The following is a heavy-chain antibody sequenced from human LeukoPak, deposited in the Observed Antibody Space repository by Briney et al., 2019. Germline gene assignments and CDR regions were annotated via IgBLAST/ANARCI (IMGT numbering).Heavy chain of an antibody. CDR3: AIGHVGTRFDP. Sequence: SQTLSLTCTVSGGSISSGGYYWIWIPQHPGKGLDWIGYIYYSGSTYYNPSLKSLVTISVDTSKNQCCLKLSSVTAADTGVYYCAIGHVGTRFDPWGQGTLVTVSS. V-gene: IGHV4-31*01. D-gene: IGHD2-8*01. J-gene: IGHJ5*02. CDR2: IYYSGST. CDR1: GGSISSGGYY.